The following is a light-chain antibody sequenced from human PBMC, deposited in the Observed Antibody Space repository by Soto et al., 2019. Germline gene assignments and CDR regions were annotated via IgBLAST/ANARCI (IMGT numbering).Light chain of an antibody. J-gene: IGKJ5*01. V-gene: IGKV1-39*01. CDR3: QQSYSTPIT. Sequence: DIQMTQSPSTVSAYVGDSVTITCRASQSISSYLNWYQQKPGKAPKLLIYAASSMQSGVPSGFSGSGSGTDFTLTISSLQPEDFATYYCQQSYSTPITFGQGTRLEIK. CDR1: QSISSY. CDR2: AAS.